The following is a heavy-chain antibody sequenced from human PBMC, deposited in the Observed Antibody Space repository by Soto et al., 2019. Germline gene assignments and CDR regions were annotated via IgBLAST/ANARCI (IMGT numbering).Heavy chain of an antibody. Sequence: SQTLSLTCTFSGGSVSSGKYYWSWIRQPPGNGLEWIGYIYYSGSTNYNPSLKSRVTISVDTSKNQFSLKLSSVTAADTAVYYCARAVRYYDSSGYYPNRFAYWGQGTLVTVS. CDR1: GGSVSSGKYY. J-gene: IGHJ4*02. D-gene: IGHD3-22*01. CDR3: ARAVRYYDSSGYYPNRFAY. CDR2: IYYSGST. V-gene: IGHV4-61*01.